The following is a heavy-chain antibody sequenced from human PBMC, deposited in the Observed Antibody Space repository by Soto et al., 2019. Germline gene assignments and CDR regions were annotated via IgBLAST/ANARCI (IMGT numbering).Heavy chain of an antibody. J-gene: IGHJ6*02. CDR2: IIPIFGTA. Sequence: GASVKVSCKASGGTFSSYAISWVRQAPGQGLEWMGGIIPIFGTANYAQKFQGRVTITADKSTSTAYMELSSLRSEDTAVYYRARAADTYYDFWSGYYRVYYYCGMDVWGQGTTVTVS. V-gene: IGHV1-69*06. CDR3: ARAADTYYDFWSGYYRVYYYCGMDV. D-gene: IGHD3-3*01. CDR1: GGTFSSYA.